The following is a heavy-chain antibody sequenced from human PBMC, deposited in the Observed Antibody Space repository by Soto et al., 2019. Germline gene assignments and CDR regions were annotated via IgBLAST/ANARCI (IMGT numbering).Heavy chain of an antibody. CDR1: EFNVMSYW. J-gene: IGHJ4*02. D-gene: IGHD3-16*01. V-gene: IGHV3-7*01. CDR3: ARDIGFDYVN. CDR2: IKEDGSEI. Sequence: GGSPRLSCAVSEFNVMSYWMSWVRQAPGKGLEWVASIKEDGSEIYYLQSVRGRFTISRDSAGNALHLAMNYLSAEDTGVYFCARDIGFDYVNWGQGTLVTVSS.